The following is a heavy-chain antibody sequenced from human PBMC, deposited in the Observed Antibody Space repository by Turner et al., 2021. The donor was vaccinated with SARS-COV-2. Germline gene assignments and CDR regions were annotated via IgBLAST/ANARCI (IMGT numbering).Heavy chain of an antibody. CDR3: TTPPVAGLVVIDDDYYYGMDV. D-gene: IGHD3-22*01. CDR1: GFTFSGSA. V-gene: IGHV3-73*01. CDR2: IRSKANSYAT. J-gene: IGHJ6*02. Sequence: EVQLVESGGGLVQPGGSLTLSCAASGFTFSGSAMHWVRQASGKGREWVGRIRSKANSYATAYAASVKGRFTISRDDSKNTAYLQMNSLKTEDTAVYYCTTPPVAGLVVIDDDYYYGMDVWGQGTTVTVSS.